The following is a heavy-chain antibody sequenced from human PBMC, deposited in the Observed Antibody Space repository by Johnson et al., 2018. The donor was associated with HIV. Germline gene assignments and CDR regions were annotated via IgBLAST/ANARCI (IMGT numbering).Heavy chain of an antibody. V-gene: IGHV3-7*05. CDR3: ARDAVLVGATSGGPPVNAFDI. CDR2: IKQDGSEK. D-gene: IGHD1-26*01. J-gene: IGHJ3*02. CDR1: GFTFSSYW. Sequence: MLLVESGGGLVQPGGSLRLSCAASGFTFSSYWMSWVRQAPGKGLEWVANIKQDGSEKYYVDSVKGRFTISRDNAKNSLYLQMNSLRAEDTAVYYCARDAVLVGATSGGPPVNAFDIWGQGTMVTVSS.